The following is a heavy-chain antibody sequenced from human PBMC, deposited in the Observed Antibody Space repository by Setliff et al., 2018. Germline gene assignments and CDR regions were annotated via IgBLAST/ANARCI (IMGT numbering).Heavy chain of an antibody. D-gene: IGHD3-10*01. CDR1: GYTITNFA. CDR3: ARVSRFGTTGRKGDYYMDV. J-gene: IGHJ6*03. CDR2: INTNSGNP. Sequence: ASVKVSCKASGYTITNFALNWVRQAPGQGPEWMGWINTNSGNPTYAQGFTGRFVFSLDTSVSTAYLQISSLKAEDSAVYYCARVSRFGTTGRKGDYYMDVWGKGTTVTVSS. V-gene: IGHV7-4-1*02.